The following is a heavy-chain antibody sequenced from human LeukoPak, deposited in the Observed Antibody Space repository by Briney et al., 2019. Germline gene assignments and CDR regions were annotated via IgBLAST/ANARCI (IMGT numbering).Heavy chain of an antibody. D-gene: IGHD6-13*01. CDR3: AKTYSSSRAHYYYYYYMDV. CDR1: GFTLSNYG. Sequence: GGTLRLSCAASGFTLSNYGLSWVRQAPGKGLEWVSGISGSGGSTYYADSVKGRFTISRDNSKNTLYLQMNSLRAEDTAVYYCAKTYSSSRAHYYYYYYMDVWGKGTTVTVSS. CDR2: ISGSGGST. J-gene: IGHJ6*03. V-gene: IGHV3-23*01.